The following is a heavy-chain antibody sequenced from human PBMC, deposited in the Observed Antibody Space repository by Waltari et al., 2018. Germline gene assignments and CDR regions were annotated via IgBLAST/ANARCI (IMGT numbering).Heavy chain of an antibody. CDR3: AKVARNCNSPSCPSDD. J-gene: IGHJ4*02. CDR1: GFTFSTYA. V-gene: IGHV3-23*01. D-gene: IGHD2-2*01. CDR2: ISATGGSR. Sequence: ASGFTFSTYAMSWVRLAPGRGLEWVSVISATGGSRYYADSVRGRFTISRDNSKSALYLQMNSLSVEDTALYYCAKVARNCNSPSCPSDDWGQGTQVTVSS.